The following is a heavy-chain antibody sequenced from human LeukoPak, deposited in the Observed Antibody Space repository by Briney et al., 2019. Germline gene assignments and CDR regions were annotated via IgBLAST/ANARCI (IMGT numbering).Heavy chain of an antibody. V-gene: IGHV1-46*01. Sequence: GASVKVSCKASGYTFTSYYMHWVRXAPGQXLXWMGIINPSGGSTSYAQKVQGRVTMTRDTSTSTVYMELSSLRSEDTAVYYCARGHGDDFDYWGQGTLVTVSS. CDR3: ARGHGDDFDY. D-gene: IGHD3-10*01. CDR2: INPSGGST. J-gene: IGHJ4*02. CDR1: GYTFTSYY.